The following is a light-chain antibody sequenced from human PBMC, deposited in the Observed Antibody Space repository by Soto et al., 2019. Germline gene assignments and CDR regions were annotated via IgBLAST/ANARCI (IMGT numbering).Light chain of an antibody. CDR1: QSISIN. CDR3: QQRSDWPWT. Sequence: EIVLTQSPGTLSVSPGDRVTLSCRASQSISINLAWYQHKPGQAPRLLIHAGSTRATGIPARISGSGSGTEFTLTISSLQSEDFAVYYCQQRSDWPWTFGQGTKVDI. J-gene: IGKJ1*01. CDR2: AGS. V-gene: IGKV3D-15*01.